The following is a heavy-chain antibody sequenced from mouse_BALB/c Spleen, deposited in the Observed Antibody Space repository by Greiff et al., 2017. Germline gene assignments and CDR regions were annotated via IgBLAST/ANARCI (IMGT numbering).Heavy chain of an antibody. CDR1: GFNIKDYY. D-gene: IGHD2-12*01. CDR3: ARTSYRGNAMDY. Sequence: VQLKQSGAELVRPGALVKLSCKASGFNIKDYYMHWVKQRPEQGLEWIGWIDPENGNTIYDPKFQGKASITADTSSNTAYLQLSSLTSEDTAVYYCARTSYRGNAMDYWGQGTSVTVSS. J-gene: IGHJ4*01. CDR2: IDPENGNT. V-gene: IGHV14-1*02.